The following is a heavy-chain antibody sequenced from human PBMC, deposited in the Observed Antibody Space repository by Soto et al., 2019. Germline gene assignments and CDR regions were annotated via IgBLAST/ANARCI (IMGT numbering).Heavy chain of an antibody. D-gene: IGHD1-1*01. J-gene: IGHJ5*02. V-gene: IGHV4-34*01. Sequence: QVRLQQWGTGLLKSSETLSLTCAVYGGSFSGYYWSWLRQPPGKGLEWIGEINHSGSTNYNPSLKSLGTISVDTSNNQFSLKLTSITAADTGVYYCATANWSHHYFGPWGQGTLVTVSS. CDR1: GGSFSGYY. CDR2: INHSGST. CDR3: ATANWSHHYFGP.